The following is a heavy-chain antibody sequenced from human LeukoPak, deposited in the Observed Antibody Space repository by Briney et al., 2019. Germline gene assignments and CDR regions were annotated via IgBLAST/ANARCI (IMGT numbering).Heavy chain of an antibody. Sequence: ASVKVSCKASGGTFSSYAISWVRQAPGQGLEWMGWISAYNGNTNYAQKLQGRVTMTTDTSTSTAYMELRSLRSDDTAVYYCARVGEWELLRTNDYWGQGTLVTVSS. CDR3: ARVGEWELLRTNDY. CDR2: ISAYNGNT. J-gene: IGHJ4*02. V-gene: IGHV1-18*01. CDR1: GGTFSSYA. D-gene: IGHD1-26*01.